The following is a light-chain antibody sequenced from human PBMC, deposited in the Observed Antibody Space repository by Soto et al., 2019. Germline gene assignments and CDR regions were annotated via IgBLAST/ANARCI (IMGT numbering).Light chain of an antibody. Sequence: VLTQSPATLSLSPGERATLSCRASQTVSSFLAWYQQKPGQAPRLLIHDSSDRATGIPARFSGSGSGTDFTLTISSLEPEDVAVYYCQQRSNWPLTFGGGTREEI. J-gene: IGKJ4*01. V-gene: IGKV3-11*01. CDR3: QQRSNWPLT. CDR2: DSS. CDR1: QTVSSF.